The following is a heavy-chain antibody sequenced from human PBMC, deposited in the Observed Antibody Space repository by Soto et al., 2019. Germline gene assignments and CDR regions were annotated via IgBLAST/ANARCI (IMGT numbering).Heavy chain of an antibody. CDR2: FDPEDGET. D-gene: IGHD3-3*01. CDR3: ATGLVLRFLEWSSHGRIYGMDV. Sequence: ASVKVSCKVSGYTLTELSMHWVRQAPGKGLEWMGGFDPEDGETIYAQKFQGRVTMTEDTSTDTAYMELSSLRSEDTAVYYCATGLVLRFLEWSSHGRIYGMDVWGQGTTVTVSS. J-gene: IGHJ6*02. CDR1: GYTLTELS. V-gene: IGHV1-24*01.